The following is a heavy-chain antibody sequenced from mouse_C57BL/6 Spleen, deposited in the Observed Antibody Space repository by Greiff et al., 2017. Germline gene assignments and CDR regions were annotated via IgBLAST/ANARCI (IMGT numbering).Heavy chain of an antibody. CDR1: GYTFTNYW. CDR3: ARNYGSSYGYFDV. D-gene: IGHD1-1*01. Sequence: VKLQQSGAELVRPGTSVKMSCKASGYTFTNYWIGWAKQRPGHGLEWIGDIYPGGGYTNYNEKFKGKATLTADKSSSTAYMQFSSLTSEDSAIYYCARNYGSSYGYFDVWGTGTTVTVSS. CDR2: IYPGGGYT. V-gene: IGHV1-63*01. J-gene: IGHJ1*03.